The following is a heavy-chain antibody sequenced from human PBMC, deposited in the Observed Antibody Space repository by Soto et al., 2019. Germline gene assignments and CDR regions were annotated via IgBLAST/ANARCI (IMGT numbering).Heavy chain of an antibody. V-gene: IGHV4-4*07. J-gene: IGHJ6*02. CDR2: IYTSASI. CDR1: GADINTYS. CDR3: ARDREAGYNFYYGMDV. Sequence: SETLSLTCSVSGADINTYSWTWIRQPAGKGLEWIGRIYTSASINYNPSLKGRVALSVDTSTNQVSLRLASVTAADTAIYYCARDREAGYNFYYGMDVWGQGTTVTVSS. D-gene: IGHD6-19*01.